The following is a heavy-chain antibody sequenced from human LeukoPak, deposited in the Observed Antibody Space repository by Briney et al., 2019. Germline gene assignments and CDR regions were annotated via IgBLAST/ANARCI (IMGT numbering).Heavy chain of an antibody. CDR1: GFTFSSYE. CDR3: AKDPAFSVATIQRVDYYFDY. J-gene: IGHJ4*02. Sequence: GGSLRLSCAASGFTFSSYEMNWVRQAPGKGLEWVSYISSSGSTIYYADSVKGRFTISRDNAKNSLYLQMNSLRAEDTAVYYCAKDPAFSVATIQRVDYYFDYWGQGTLVTVSS. CDR2: ISSSGSTI. D-gene: IGHD5-12*01. V-gene: IGHV3-48*03.